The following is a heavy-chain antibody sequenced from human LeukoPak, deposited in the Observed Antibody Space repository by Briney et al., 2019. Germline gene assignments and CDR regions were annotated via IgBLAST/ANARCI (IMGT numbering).Heavy chain of an antibody. Sequence: GGSLRLSCAASGFTFSSYAMSWVRQAPGKGLEWVSTVSGSGGRTYYADSVKGRFTISRDSSGNMLYLQVNTLRAEDTAVYYCTNGDYWGQGTLVTVSS. CDR1: GFTFSSYA. J-gene: IGHJ4*02. CDR3: TNGDY. CDR2: VSGSGGRT. V-gene: IGHV3-23*01.